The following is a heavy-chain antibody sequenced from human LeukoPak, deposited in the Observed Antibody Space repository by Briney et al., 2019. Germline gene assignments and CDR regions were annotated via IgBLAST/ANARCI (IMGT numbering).Heavy chain of an antibody. CDR1: GFTFSSYG. CDR3: AKDFSPLVVVVAAHFDY. V-gene: IGHV3-30*02. Sequence: GGSLRLSCAASGFTFSSYGMHWVRQAPGKGLEWVAFIRYDGSNKYYADSVKGRFTISRDNSKNTLYLQMNSLRAGDTAVYYCAKDFSPLVVVVAAHFDYWGQGTLVTVSS. J-gene: IGHJ4*02. CDR2: IRYDGSNK. D-gene: IGHD2-15*01.